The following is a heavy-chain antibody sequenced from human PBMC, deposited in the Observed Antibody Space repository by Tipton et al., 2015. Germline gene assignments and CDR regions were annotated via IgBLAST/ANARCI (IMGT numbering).Heavy chain of an antibody. V-gene: IGHV4-59*08. CDR1: SDSISKYY. J-gene: IGHJ4*02. CDR2: IQYSGST. D-gene: IGHD3-9*01. Sequence: TLSLTCSVSSDSISKYYWSWIRQPPGKELERIGYIQYSGSTNYNPSLKSRVTISVDTSKTQFSLKLNSVTAADTAVYYCACQDYDSLTRDYQTVDYWGQGTLVTVSS. CDR3: ACQDYDSLTRDYQTVDY.